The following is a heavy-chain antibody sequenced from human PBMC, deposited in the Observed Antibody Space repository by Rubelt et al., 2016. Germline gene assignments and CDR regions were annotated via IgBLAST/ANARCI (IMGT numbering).Heavy chain of an antibody. V-gene: IGHV3-20*04. CDR1: GFTFDDYG. D-gene: IGHD4-17*01. CDR2: INWNGGST. CDR3: ASGEASGDDYGDY. Sequence: EVQLVESGGGLIQPGGSLRLSCAASGFTFDDYGMSWVRQAPGKGMEWVSGINWNGGSTGYADSVKGRFTISRDNAKNSLYVQMNSLRADDTALYYCASGEASGDDYGDYWGQGTLVTVSS. J-gene: IGHJ4*02.